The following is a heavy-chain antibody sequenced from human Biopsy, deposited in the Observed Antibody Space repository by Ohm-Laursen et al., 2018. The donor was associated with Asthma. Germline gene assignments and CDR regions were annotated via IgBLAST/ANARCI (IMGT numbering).Heavy chain of an antibody. J-gene: IGHJ6*02. Sequence: GTLSLTCSLSSGSGGYMRRGHYSWGWIRQPPGKGPEWIGSIYYSGTTYYTPSLEGRVPVSADTSKNQFSWNLTSVTAADTAVYYCVRGSSSWHHGPFHYYYGLDVWGQGTTATVSS. D-gene: IGHD6-13*01. V-gene: IGHV4-39*01. CDR3: VRGSSSWHHGPFHYYYGLDV. CDR1: SGSGGYMRRGHYS. CDR2: IYYSGTT.